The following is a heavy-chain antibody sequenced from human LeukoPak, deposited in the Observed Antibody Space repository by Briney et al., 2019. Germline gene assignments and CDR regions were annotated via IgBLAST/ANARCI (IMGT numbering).Heavy chain of an antibody. CDR3: AREPGYCSGGSCYSDALDI. V-gene: IGHV4-4*02. CDR1: GGSISSSNW. J-gene: IGHJ3*02. D-gene: IGHD2-15*01. Sequence: SETLSLTCAVSGGSISSSNWWSWVRQPPGKGLEWIGEIYHSGSTNYNPSLKSRVTISVDKSKNQFSLKLSSVTAADTAVYYCAREPGYCSGGSCYSDALDIWGQGTMVTVSS. CDR2: IYHSGST.